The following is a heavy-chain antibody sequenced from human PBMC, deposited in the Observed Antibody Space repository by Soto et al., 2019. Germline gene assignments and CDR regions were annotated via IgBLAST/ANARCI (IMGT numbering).Heavy chain of an antibody. J-gene: IGHJ6*02. CDR2: ISGSGGST. V-gene: IGHV3-23*01. CDR3: AKDPGGDWPHCYGMDV. CDR1: GLTFSSYA. Sequence: EVQLLESGGGLVQPGGSLRLSCAASGLTFSSYAMSWVRQAPGQGLAWVSAISGSGGSTYYADSVKGRFTISRDNSKNTLYLQMNSLRAEDTAVYYCAKDPGGDWPHCYGMDVWGQGTTVTVSS. D-gene: IGHD2-21*02.